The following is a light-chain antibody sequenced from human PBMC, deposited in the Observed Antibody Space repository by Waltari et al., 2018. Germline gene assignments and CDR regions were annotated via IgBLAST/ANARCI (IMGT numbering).Light chain of an antibody. Sequence: DIQMTQSPSTLSASVGDRVTITCRASQSIDRWLDWYQQKPGKAPKLLIYKASNLENGVPSRFSGSGSGTEFTLTISSLQPDDFATYYCQQYNSYSTFGQGTKLEI. V-gene: IGKV1-5*03. CDR2: KAS. J-gene: IGKJ2*01. CDR1: QSIDRW. CDR3: QQYNSYST.